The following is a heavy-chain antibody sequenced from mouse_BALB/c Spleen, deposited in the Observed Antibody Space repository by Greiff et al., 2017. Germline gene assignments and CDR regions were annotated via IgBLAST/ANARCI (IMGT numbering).Heavy chain of an antibody. Sequence: EVQRVESGGGLVQPGGSRKLSCAASGFTFSSFGMHWVRQAPEKGLEWVAYISSGSSTIYYADTVKGRFTISRDNPKNTLFLQMTSLRSEDTAMYYCAREGYYGKVYYAMDYWGQGTSVTVSS. D-gene: IGHD2-1*01. V-gene: IGHV5-17*02. J-gene: IGHJ4*01. CDR3: AREGYYGKVYYAMDY. CDR1: GFTFSSFG. CDR2: ISSGSSTI.